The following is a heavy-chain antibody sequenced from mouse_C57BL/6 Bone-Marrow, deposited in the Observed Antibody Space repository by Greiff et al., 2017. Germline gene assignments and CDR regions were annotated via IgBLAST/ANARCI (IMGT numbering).Heavy chain of an antibody. V-gene: IGHV2-9-1*01. D-gene: IGHD2-3*01. J-gene: IGHJ4*01. CDR2: IWTGGGT. CDR3: AIYDGYYVPYYYAMDY. CDR1: GFSLTSSA. Sequence: VQLQQSGPGLVAPSQSLSITCTVSGFSLTSSAISWVRPPPGKGLEWLGVIWTGGGTTYNSAIKSRLSISKDNSKIQFFLKMYSLKTDDTARYYCAIYDGYYVPYYYAMDYWGQGTSVTVSS.